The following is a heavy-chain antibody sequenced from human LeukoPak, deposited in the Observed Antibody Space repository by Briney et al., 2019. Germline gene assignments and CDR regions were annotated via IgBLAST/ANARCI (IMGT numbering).Heavy chain of an antibody. CDR2: IYHSGST. Sequence: SETLSLTCAVSGGSISSSNWWSWVRQPPGKGLEWIGEIYHSGSTNYNPSLKSRVTISVDTSKNQFSLKLSSVTAADTAVYYCARGGSSWFDYWGQGTLVTVSS. CDR1: GGSISSSNW. V-gene: IGHV4-4*02. J-gene: IGHJ4*02. CDR3: ARGGSSWFDY. D-gene: IGHD6-13*01.